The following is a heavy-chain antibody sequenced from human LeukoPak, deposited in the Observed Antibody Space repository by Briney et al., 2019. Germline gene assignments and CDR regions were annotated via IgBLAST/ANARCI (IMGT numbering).Heavy chain of an antibody. J-gene: IGHJ4*02. CDR1: GFTFSSYS. Sequence: GGSLRLSCAASGFTFSSYSMNWVRQAPGKGLEWVSSISSSGSYIYYADSVKGRFTISRDNAKNSLYLQMNSLRAEDTAVYYCARAWASYGGNSRDYFDYWGQGTLVTVSS. CDR2: ISSSGSYI. CDR3: ARAWASYGGNSRDYFDY. D-gene: IGHD4-23*01. V-gene: IGHV3-21*06.